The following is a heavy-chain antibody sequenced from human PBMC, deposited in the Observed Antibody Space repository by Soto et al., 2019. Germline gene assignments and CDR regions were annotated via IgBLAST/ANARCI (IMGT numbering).Heavy chain of an antibody. V-gene: IGHV1-69*06. Sequence: ASVKVSCKASGGTFSSYAISWVRQAPGQGLEWMGGIIPIFGTANYAQKFQGRVTITADKSTSTAYMELSSLRSEDTAVYYCARDGGSYYEVYYYYGMDVWGQGTTVTVSS. D-gene: IGHD1-26*01. J-gene: IGHJ6*02. CDR1: GGTFSSYA. CDR3: ARDGGSYYEVYYYYGMDV. CDR2: IIPIFGTA.